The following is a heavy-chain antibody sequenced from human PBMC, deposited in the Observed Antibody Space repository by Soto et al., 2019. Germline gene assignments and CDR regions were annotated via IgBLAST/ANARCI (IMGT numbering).Heavy chain of an antibody. CDR1: GYTFTSYG. Sequence: ASVKVSCQASGYTFTSYGISWVRQAPGQGLEWMGWISTYNGNTNYAQKLQGRVTMTTDTSTSTAYMELRSLRSDDTAVYYCARGFRVAATRWWFDPWGQGTLVTVSS. CDR2: ISTYNGNT. V-gene: IGHV1-18*01. D-gene: IGHD2-15*01. CDR3: ARGFRVAATRWWFDP. J-gene: IGHJ5*02.